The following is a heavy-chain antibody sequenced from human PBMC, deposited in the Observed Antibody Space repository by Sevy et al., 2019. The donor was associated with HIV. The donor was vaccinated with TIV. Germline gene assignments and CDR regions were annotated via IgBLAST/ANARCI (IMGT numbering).Heavy chain of an antibody. CDR1: GYTFSSYG. Sequence: ASVTVSCKASGYTFSSYGISWVRQAPGQGLEWMGWISDYNGYTNYAHKFQGRVTMSTETFTRTAYMELRSLRSDDTAVYFCAREGYYYRSGTYRPPNYYGMDVWGQGTAVTVSS. CDR3: AREGYYYRSGTYRPPNYYGMDV. D-gene: IGHD3-10*01. J-gene: IGHJ6*02. CDR2: ISDYNGYT. V-gene: IGHV1-18*01.